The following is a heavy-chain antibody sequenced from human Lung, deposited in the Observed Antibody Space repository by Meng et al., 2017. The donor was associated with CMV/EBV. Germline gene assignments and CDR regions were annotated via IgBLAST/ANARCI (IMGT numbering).Heavy chain of an antibody. Sequence: AASGFTFSDSYMTWTRQAPGKGLEWVSYISSSGSITKYLDSLKGRFTISRDNAKNSLFLQMNSLTVEDTAVYYCARDSSAVHNWLDSWGQGTLVTVSS. V-gene: IGHV3-11*04. J-gene: IGHJ5*01. CDR1: GFTFSDSY. CDR2: ISSSGSIT. CDR3: ARDSSAVHNWLDS. D-gene: IGHD1-26*01.